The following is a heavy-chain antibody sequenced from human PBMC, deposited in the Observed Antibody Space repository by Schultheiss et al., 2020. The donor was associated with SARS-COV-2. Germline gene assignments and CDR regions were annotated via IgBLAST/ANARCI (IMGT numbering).Heavy chain of an antibody. D-gene: IGHD3-10*01. V-gene: IGHV1-18*01. Sequence: ASVKVSCKASGGTFSSYAISWVRQAPGQGLEWMGWISAYNGNTNYAQKLQGRVTMTTDTSTSTAYMELRSLRSDDTAVYYCARVLEEIWVVRAIEEVYYYMDVWGKGTTVTVSS. J-gene: IGHJ6*03. CDR2: ISAYNGNT. CDR3: ARVLEEIWVVRAIEEVYYYMDV. CDR1: GGTFSSYA.